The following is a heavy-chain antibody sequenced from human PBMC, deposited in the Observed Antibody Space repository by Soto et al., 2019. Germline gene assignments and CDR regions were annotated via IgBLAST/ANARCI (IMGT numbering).Heavy chain of an antibody. Sequence: PGGSLRLSCAASGFTVSSNYMSWVHQAPGKGLEWVSVIYSAGSTYYADSVKGRFTISRDNSKNTLYLQMNSLRAEDTAVYYCARDKGQYYFDYWGQGTLVTVSS. CDR2: IYSAGST. J-gene: IGHJ4*02. CDR1: GFTVSSNY. V-gene: IGHV3-53*01. CDR3: ARDKGQYYFDY.